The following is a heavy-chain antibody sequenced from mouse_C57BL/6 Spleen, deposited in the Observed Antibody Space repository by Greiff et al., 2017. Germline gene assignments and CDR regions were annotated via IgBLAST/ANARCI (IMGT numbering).Heavy chain of an antibody. CDR2: IYPGDGDT. Sequence: QVQLQQSGAELVKPGASVKISCKASGYAFSSYWMNWVKQRPGTGLEWIGQIYPGDGDTNYNGKFKGKATLTADKSSSTAYMQLSSVTSEDSAVYFCARSGGDYGSSYRFAYGGQGTLGTVSA. CDR3: ARSGGDYGSSYRFAY. J-gene: IGHJ3*01. CDR1: GYAFSSYW. D-gene: IGHD1-1*01. V-gene: IGHV1-80*01.